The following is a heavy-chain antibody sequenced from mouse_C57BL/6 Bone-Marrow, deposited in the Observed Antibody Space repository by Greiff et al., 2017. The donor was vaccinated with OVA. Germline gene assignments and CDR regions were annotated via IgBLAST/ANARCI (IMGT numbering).Heavy chain of an antibody. CDR2: INPSNGGT. J-gene: IGHJ3*01. D-gene: IGHD5-1*01. CDR3: ARGTYPFAY. CDR1: GYTFTSYW. V-gene: IGHV1-53*01. Sequence: QVQLKESGTELVKPGASVKLSCKASGYTFTSYWMHWVKQRPGQGLEWIGNINPSNGGTNYNEKFKSKATLTVDKSSSTTYMQLSSLTSEDSAVYSCARGTYPFAYWGQGTLVTVSA.